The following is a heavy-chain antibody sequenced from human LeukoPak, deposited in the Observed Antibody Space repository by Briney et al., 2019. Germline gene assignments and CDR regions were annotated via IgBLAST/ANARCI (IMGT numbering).Heavy chain of an antibody. V-gene: IGHV4-31*03. D-gene: IGHD3-16*01. Sequence: SETLSLTCTVSGGSVSSGGYYWSWIRQHPGKGLEWIGYIYYSGSTYYNPSLKSRVTISVDTSKNQFSLKLSSVTAADTAVYYCARDDTLAGMDVWGQGTTVTVSS. J-gene: IGHJ6*02. CDR3: ARDDTLAGMDV. CDR1: GGSVSSGGYY. CDR2: IYYSGST.